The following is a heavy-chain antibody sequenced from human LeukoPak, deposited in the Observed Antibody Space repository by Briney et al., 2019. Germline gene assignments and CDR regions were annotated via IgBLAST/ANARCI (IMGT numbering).Heavy chain of an antibody. CDR1: GFTFSSYA. V-gene: IGHV3-30-3*01. J-gene: IGHJ4*02. CDR2: ISYDGSNK. CDR3: ARDFGGNSVYFDY. Sequence: PGRSLRLSCAASGFTFSSYAMHWVRQAPGKGLEWVAVISYDGSNKYYADSVKGRFTISRDNSKNTLNLQMSSLRAEDTAVYYCARDFGGNSVYFDYWGQGTLVTVSS. D-gene: IGHD4-23*01.